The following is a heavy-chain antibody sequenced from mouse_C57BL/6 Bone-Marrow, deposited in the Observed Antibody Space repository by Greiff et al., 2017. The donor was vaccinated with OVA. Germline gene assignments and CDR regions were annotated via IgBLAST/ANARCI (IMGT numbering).Heavy chain of an antibody. CDR2: IYPGSGST. D-gene: IGHD1-1*01. J-gene: IGHJ3*01. CDR1: GYTFTSYW. CDR3: ALPYYGSSPWFAY. Sequence: VKLQESGAELVKPGASVKMSCKASGYTFTSYWITWVKQRPGQGLEWIGDIYPGSGSTNYNEKFKSKATLTVDTSSSTAYMQLSSLTSEDSAVYYCALPYYGSSPWFAYWGQGTLVTVSA. V-gene: IGHV1-55*01.